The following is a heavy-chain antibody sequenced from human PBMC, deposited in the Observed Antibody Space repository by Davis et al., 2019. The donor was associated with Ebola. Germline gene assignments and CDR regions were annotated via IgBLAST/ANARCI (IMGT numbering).Heavy chain of an antibody. CDR1: GGSFSSHP. J-gene: IGHJ4*02. D-gene: IGHD3-9*01. CDR2: IIPIFDTP. V-gene: IGHV1-69*13. Sequence: SSVKVSCKTSGGSFSSHPISRVRQSPRQGLEWMGGIIPIFDTPHYAQKFQGRITITADASTSTAYMELSSLRSEDTATYFCARDFDGGNYYFDYWGPGTPVTVSS. CDR3: ARDFDGGNYYFDY.